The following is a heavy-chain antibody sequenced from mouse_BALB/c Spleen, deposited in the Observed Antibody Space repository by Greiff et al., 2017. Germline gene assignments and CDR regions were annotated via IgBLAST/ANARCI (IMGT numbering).Heavy chain of an antibody. CDR1: GFNIKDYY. CDR2: IDPENGNT. D-gene: IGHD1-1*01. J-gene: IGHJ2*01. Sequence: VQLKESGAELVRPGALVKLSCKASGFNIKDYYMHWVKQRPEQGLEWIGWIDPENGNTIYDPKFQGKASITADTSSNTAYLQLSSLTSEDTAVYYCARSGYYGSSNFDYWGQGTTLTVSS. V-gene: IGHV14-1*02. CDR3: ARSGYYGSSNFDY.